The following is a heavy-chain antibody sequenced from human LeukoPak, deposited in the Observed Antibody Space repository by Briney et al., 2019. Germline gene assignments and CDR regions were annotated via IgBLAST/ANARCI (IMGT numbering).Heavy chain of an antibody. J-gene: IGHJ6*02. CDR1: GFTFSSYA. CDR3: ARDNYSNYYYYGMDV. CDR2: ISYDGSNK. V-gene: IGHV3-30*04. Sequence: GGSLRLSCAASGFTFSSYAMHWVRQAPGKGLEWVAVISYDGSNKCYADSVKGRFTISRDNSKNTLYLHMNSLRAEDTAVYYCARDNYSNYYYYGMDVWGQGTTVTVSS. D-gene: IGHD4-11*01.